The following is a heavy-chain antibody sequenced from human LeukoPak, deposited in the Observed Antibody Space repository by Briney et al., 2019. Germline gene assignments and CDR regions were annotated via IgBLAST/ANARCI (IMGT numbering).Heavy chain of an antibody. CDR1: GDSINNYY. CDR2: IYYSGST. CDR3: ARGSNWLDP. D-gene: IGHD6-6*01. Sequence: SETLSLICNVPGDSINNYYWSWVRQPPGKGVEWIGYIYYSGSTNYNPTLKSRVTISKDPSKKQVALKLTSVTAADTAVYYCARGSNWLDPWGQGTLVTVSS. V-gene: IGHV4-59*01. J-gene: IGHJ5*02.